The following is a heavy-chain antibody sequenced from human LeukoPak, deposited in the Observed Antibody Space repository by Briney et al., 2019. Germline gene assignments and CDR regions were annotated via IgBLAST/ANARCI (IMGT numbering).Heavy chain of an antibody. Sequence: GGSLRLSCAASGFTFSSYGMHWVRQAPGKGLEWVAVISYGGSNKYYADSVKGRFTISRDNSKNTLYLQMNSLRAEDTAVYYCAKDQARISGYYFLPAFDIWGQGTMVTVSS. D-gene: IGHD3-22*01. J-gene: IGHJ3*02. CDR1: GFTFSSYG. CDR2: ISYGGSNK. CDR3: AKDQARISGYYFLPAFDI. V-gene: IGHV3-30*18.